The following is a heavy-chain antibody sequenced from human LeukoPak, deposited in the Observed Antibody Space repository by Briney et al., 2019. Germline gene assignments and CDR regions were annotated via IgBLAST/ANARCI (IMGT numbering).Heavy chain of an antibody. Sequence: PGWSLRLSCAASRLTFISYAMSWVGQAPGKGLEWVSARDRGDSTYYAGLLKGRFPNSRDNSKNTVYLQMNSLKAEDTAVYYCAKPPGTSNYFDHWGQGILVTVSS. CDR1: RLTFISYA. CDR2: RDRGDST. CDR3: AKPPGTSNYFDH. J-gene: IGHJ4*02. V-gene: IGHV3-23*01.